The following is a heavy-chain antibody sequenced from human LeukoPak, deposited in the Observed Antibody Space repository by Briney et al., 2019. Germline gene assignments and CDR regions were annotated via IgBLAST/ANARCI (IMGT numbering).Heavy chain of an antibody. V-gene: IGHV1-8*02. CDR1: GYTFTSYG. J-gene: IGHJ5*02. CDR3: ARVPQKLLWFGELLLRRNWFDP. D-gene: IGHD3-10*01. Sequence: GASVKVSCKASGYTFTSYGINWVRQATGQGLEWMGWMNPNSGNTDYAQKFQGRVTMTRNTSISTAYMELSRLRSEDTAVYYCARVPQKLLWFGELLLRRNWFDPWGQGTLVTVSS. CDR2: MNPNSGNT.